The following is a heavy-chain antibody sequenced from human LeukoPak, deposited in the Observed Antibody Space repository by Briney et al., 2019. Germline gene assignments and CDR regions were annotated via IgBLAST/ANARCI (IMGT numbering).Heavy chain of an antibody. D-gene: IGHD1-7*01. CDR3: ARGGGNWNYYFDY. V-gene: IGHV3-21*01. CDR2: ISSSSSYI. CDR1: GFTFSSYS. Sequence: PGGSLRLSCAASGFTFSSYSMNWVRQAPGKGLEWVSSISSSSSYIYYADSVKGRFTISRDNAKNSLYLQMNGLRAEDTAVYYCARGGGNWNYYFDYWGQGTLVTVSS. J-gene: IGHJ4*02.